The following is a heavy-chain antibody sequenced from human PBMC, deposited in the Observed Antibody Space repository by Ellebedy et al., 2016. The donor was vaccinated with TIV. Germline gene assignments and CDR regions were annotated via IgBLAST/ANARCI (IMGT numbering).Heavy chain of an antibody. CDR2: ISSSRSTI. CDR3: ARVVRGAIDY. Sequence: GESLKISXAASGFTFSSYSMNWVRQAPGKGLEWISYISSSRSTIYYADSVKGRFTISRDNAKNSLYLQMNSLRAEDTAVYYCARVVRGAIDYWGQGTLVTVSS. CDR1: GFTFSSYS. D-gene: IGHD3-10*01. J-gene: IGHJ4*02. V-gene: IGHV3-48*04.